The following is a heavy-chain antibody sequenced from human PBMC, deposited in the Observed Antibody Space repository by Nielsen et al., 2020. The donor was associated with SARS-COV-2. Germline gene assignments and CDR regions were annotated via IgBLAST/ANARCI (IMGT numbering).Heavy chain of an antibody. J-gene: IGHJ4*02. V-gene: IGHV3-21*01. D-gene: IGHD4-17*01. Sequence: VRQMPGKGLEWVSSISSSSSYIYYADSVKGRFTISRDNAKNSLYLQMNSLRAEDTAVYYCARASPTVPFDYWGQGTLVTVSS. CDR3: ARASPTVPFDY. CDR2: ISSSSSYI.